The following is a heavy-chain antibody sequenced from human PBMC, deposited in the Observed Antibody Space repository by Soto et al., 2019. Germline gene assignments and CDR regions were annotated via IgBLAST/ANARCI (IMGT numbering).Heavy chain of an antibody. CDR1: GGSISSSSYY. CDR3: ARVALKQWLVSFDY. CDR2: IYYSGST. V-gene: IGHV4-39*01. Sequence: PSETLSLTCTVSGGSISSSSYYWGWIRQPPGKGLEWIGSIYYSGSTYYNPSLKSRVTTSVDTSKNQFSLKLSSVTAADTAVYYCARVALKQWLVSFDYWGQGTLVTVSS. J-gene: IGHJ4*02. D-gene: IGHD6-19*01.